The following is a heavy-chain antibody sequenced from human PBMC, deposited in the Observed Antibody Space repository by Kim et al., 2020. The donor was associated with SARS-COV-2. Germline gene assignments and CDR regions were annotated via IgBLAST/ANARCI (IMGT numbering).Heavy chain of an antibody. J-gene: IGHJ4*02. V-gene: IGHV3-21*01. Sequence: GGSLRLSCAASGFTFSSYSMNWVRQAPGKGLEWVSSISSSSSYIYYADSVKGRFTISRDNAKNSLYLQMNSLRAEDTAVYYCARGRYNWGSEFDYWGQGTLVTVSS. D-gene: IGHD1-20*01. CDR2: ISSSSSYI. CDR3: ARGRYNWGSEFDY. CDR1: GFTFSSYS.